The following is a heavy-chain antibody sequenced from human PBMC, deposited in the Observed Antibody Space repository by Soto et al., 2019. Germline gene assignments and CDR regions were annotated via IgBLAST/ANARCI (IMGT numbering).Heavy chain of an antibody. J-gene: IGHJ3*02. D-gene: IGHD3-22*01. CDR3: ARDRDYYNIMGFMDVFDI. CDR2: IIPILGIA. Sequence: ASVKVSCKASGGTFSSYTISWARQAPGQGLEWMGRIIPILGIANYAQKFQGRVTITADKSTSTAYMELSSLRSEDTAVYYCARDRDYYNIMGFMDVFDIGAQGTRFTVSS. V-gene: IGHV1-69*04. CDR1: GGTFSSYT.